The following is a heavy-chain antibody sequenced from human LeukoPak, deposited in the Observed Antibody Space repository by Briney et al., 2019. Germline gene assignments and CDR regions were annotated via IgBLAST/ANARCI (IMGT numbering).Heavy chain of an antibody. D-gene: IGHD3-10*01. CDR1: GGSISSYY. CDR2: IYYGGST. CDR3: ARDRSYAFDI. J-gene: IGHJ3*02. V-gene: IGHV4-59*01. Sequence: PSETLSLTCTVSGGSISSYYWSWIRQPPGKGLEWIGYIYYGGSTNYNPSLKSRVTISVDTSKNQFSLKLSSVTAADTAVYYCARDRSYAFDIWGQGTMVTVSS.